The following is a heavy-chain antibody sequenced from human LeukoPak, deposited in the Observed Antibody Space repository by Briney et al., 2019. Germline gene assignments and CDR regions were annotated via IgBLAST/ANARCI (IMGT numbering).Heavy chain of an antibody. D-gene: IGHD6-13*01. CDR3: ARDSGYSSSWPDFDY. J-gene: IGHJ4*02. V-gene: IGHV4-59*01. Sequence: SETLSLTCAVYGGSFSGYYWSWIRQPPGKGLEWIGYIYYSGSTNYNPSLKSRVTISVDTSKNQFSLKLSSVTAADTAVYYCARDSGYSSSWPDFDYWGQGTLVTVSS. CDR1: GGSFSGYY. CDR2: IYYSGST.